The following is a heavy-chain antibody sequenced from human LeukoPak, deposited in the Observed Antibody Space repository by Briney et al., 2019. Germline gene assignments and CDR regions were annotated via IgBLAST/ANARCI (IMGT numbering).Heavy chain of an antibody. CDR1: GFTFSSYW. Sequence: PGGSLRLSCAASGFTFSSYWMTWVRQAPGKGLEWVAVIWYDGSNKYYADSVKGRFTISRDNSKNTLYLQMNSLRAEDTAVYYCAKDDRGVRGVFDYWGQGTLVTVSS. J-gene: IGHJ4*02. V-gene: IGHV3-33*06. CDR2: IWYDGSNK. D-gene: IGHD3-10*01. CDR3: AKDDRGVRGVFDY.